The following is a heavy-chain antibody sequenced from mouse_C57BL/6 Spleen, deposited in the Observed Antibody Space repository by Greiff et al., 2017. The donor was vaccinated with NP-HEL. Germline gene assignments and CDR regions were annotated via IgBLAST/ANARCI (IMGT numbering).Heavy chain of an antibody. Sequence: VQLQQSGAELVRPGASVTLSCKASGYTFTDYEMHWVKQTPVHGLEWIGAIDPETGGTAYNQKFKGKAILTADKSSSTAYMELRSLTSEDSAVYYCTSNYYGSSGYFDYWGQGTTLTVSS. CDR2: IDPETGGT. D-gene: IGHD1-1*01. J-gene: IGHJ2*01. CDR3: TSNYYGSSGYFDY. CDR1: GYTFTDYE. V-gene: IGHV1-15*01.